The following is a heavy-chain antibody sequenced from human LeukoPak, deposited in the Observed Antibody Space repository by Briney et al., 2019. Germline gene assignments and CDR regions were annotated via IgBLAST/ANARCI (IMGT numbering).Heavy chain of an antibody. CDR1: GYRFTSYW. CDR2: IYPGDSDT. D-gene: IGHD3-22*01. V-gene: IGHV5-51*01. Sequence: GASLQISCKGSGYRFTSYWIGWVRPMPGKGLEWMGIIYPGDSDTRYSPSFQGQVTISADKSISTAYLQWSSLKASDTAMYYCATRKHYYDSSGYYYVFDYWGQGTLVTVSS. J-gene: IGHJ4*02. CDR3: ATRKHYYDSSGYYYVFDY.